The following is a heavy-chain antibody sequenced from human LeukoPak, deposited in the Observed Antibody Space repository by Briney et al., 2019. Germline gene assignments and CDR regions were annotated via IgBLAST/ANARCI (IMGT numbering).Heavy chain of an antibody. D-gene: IGHD2-15*01. J-gene: IGHJ6*03. CDR1: GFTFSSYA. CDR2: IGASGGST. CDR3: ASGEDRLDYMDV. V-gene: IGHV3-23*01. Sequence: GGSLRLSCAASGFTFSSYAMSWVRQAPGKGLEWVSSIGASGGSTYYADSVKGRFTISRDNSKNTLYLQMNSLRAEDTAVYYCASGEDRLDYMDVWGKGTTVTVSS.